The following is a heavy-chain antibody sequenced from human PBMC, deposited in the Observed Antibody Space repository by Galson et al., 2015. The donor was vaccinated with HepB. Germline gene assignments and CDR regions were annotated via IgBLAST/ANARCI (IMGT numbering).Heavy chain of an antibody. D-gene: IGHD6-13*01. V-gene: IGHV4-59*08. CDR2: IYYSGST. CDR1: GGSISSYY. J-gene: IGHJ5*02. Sequence: SETLSLTCTVSGGSISSYYWSWIRQPPGKGLEWIGYIYYSGSTNYNPSLKSRVTISVDTSKNQFSLKLSSVTAADTAVYYCARYADPWYKQLVRDNWFDPWGQGTLVTVSS. CDR3: ARYADPWYKQLVRDNWFDP.